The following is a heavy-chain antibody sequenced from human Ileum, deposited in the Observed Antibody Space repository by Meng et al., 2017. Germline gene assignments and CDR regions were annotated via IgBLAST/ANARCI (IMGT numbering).Heavy chain of an antibody. V-gene: IGHV4-59*08. CDR2: IYSSGST. Sequence: VQLQESGPGLVKTSETLSLTCTVSGGFISNYYWSWIRQPPRKGLEWIGYIYSSGSTNYHSSLKSRVTISVDTSKNQFSLKLSSVTAADTAVYYCARLMVVGNTGYHFANWGQGTLVTVSS. J-gene: IGHJ4*02. CDR3: ARLMVVGNTGYHFAN. CDR1: GGFISNYY. D-gene: IGHD2-15*01.